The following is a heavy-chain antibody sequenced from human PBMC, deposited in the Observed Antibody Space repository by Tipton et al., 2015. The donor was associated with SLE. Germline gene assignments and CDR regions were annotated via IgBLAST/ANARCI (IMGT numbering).Heavy chain of an antibody. J-gene: IGHJ4*02. Sequence: TLSLTCSVSGGSISSFSYYWSWIRQPAGKGLEWIGRIYASGSTNYNPSLSSRVTISVDTSKNQFSLKGYSVTAADTAVYYCARGGGDRSSCQDFAYWGQGTLVTVSS. CDR3: ARGGGDRSSCQDFAY. CDR1: GGSISSFSYY. D-gene: IGHD6-13*01. CDR2: IYASGST. V-gene: IGHV4-61*02.